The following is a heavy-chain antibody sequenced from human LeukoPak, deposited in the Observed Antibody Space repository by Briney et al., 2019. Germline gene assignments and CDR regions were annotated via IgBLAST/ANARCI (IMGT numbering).Heavy chain of an antibody. J-gene: IGHJ3*02. CDR3: ARAPYYYDSSGYLGPNAFDI. CDR1: GFTFSSYW. V-gene: IGHV3-74*01. D-gene: IGHD3-22*01. CDR2: INSDGSST. Sequence: GGSLRLSCAASGFTFSSYWVHWVRQAPGKGLVWVSRINSDGSSTSYADSVKGRFTISRDNAKNTLYLQMNSLRAEDTAVYYCARAPYYYDSSGYLGPNAFDIWGQGTMVTVSS.